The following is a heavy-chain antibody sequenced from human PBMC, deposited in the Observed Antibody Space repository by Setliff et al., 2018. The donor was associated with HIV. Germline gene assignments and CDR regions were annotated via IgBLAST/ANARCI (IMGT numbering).Heavy chain of an antibody. Sequence: SETLSLTCTVSGGSISSHYWSWIRQPPGKGLEWIGRIYYSGSTNYNPSLKSRVTISVDTSKNQFSLKLSSVTAADTAVYYWVRVGNYLAGYYSYYFDYWGQGTLVTVSS. CDR1: GGSISSHY. V-gene: IGHV4-59*11. CDR3: VRVGNYLAGYYSYYFDY. J-gene: IGHJ4*02. D-gene: IGHD3-9*01. CDR2: IYYSGST.